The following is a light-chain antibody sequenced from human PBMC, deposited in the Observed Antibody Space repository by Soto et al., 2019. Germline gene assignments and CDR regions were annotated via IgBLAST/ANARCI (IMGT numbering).Light chain of an antibody. CDR1: QSVRNIY. Sequence: EIVLTQSPGTLSLSPGERDTLSCRASQSVRNIYLGWFQQKPGQAPRVLIYGISNSATVIPDRFSGSGSGTDFTLTISRLEPEDFAVYYCHQYGNMPITFGQGTRREIK. V-gene: IGKV3-20*01. CDR2: GIS. J-gene: IGKJ5*01. CDR3: HQYGNMPIT.